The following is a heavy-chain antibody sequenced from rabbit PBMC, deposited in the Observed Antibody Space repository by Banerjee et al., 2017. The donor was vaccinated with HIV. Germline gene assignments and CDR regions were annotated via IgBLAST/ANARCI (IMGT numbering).Heavy chain of an antibody. V-gene: IGHV1S47*01. J-gene: IGHJ4*01. D-gene: IGHD6-1*01. CDR3: VREKSGIVGYDL. CDR1: AFDFSSGG. Sequence: QEQLVESGGGLVQPGGSLKLSCKASAFDFSSGGVSWVRQAPGKGLEWIGYIDPVFGSTHYASWVNGRFTISSHNAQNTLYLQLNSLTAADTATYFCVREKSGIVGYDLWGPGTLVTVS. CDR2: IDPVFGST.